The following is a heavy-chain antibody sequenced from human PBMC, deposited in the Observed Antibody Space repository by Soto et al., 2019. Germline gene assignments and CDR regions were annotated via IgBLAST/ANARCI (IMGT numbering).Heavy chain of an antibody. CDR1: GFTFSSYW. Sequence: EVQLVESGGGLVQPGGSLRLSCAASGFTFSSYWMHWVRQAPGKGLVWVSRINSDGSSTSYADSVKGRFTISRDNAKNIVYLQMNSLRADDTAVYYCARGRIAADPSDYWGQGTLVTVSS. V-gene: IGHV3-74*01. D-gene: IGHD6-13*01. CDR3: ARGRIAADPSDY. CDR2: INSDGSST. J-gene: IGHJ4*02.